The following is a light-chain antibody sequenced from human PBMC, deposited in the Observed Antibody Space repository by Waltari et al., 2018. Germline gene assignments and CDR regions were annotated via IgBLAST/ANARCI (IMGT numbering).Light chain of an antibody. J-gene: IGLJ1*01. Sequence: QSALTQPRSVSGSPGQSVTISCTGTSSNVGTYKYVSWYKQHPGKAPRLIIYDVYKRPSGVPDRFSGSKSGNTASLTISGLQAEDEADYYCCSYAGSYTYVFGSVTEVTVL. CDR2: DVY. CDR1: SSNVGTYKY. V-gene: IGLV2-11*01. CDR3: CSYAGSYTYV.